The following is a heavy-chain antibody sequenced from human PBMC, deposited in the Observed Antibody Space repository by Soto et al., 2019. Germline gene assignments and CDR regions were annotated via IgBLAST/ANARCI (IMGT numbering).Heavy chain of an antibody. CDR3: ALLMGYCSSTSCHYGMDV. D-gene: IGHD2-2*01. J-gene: IGHJ6*02. CDR2: IDPSDSYT. CDR1: GYSFTSYW. Sequence: GESLKISCKGSGYSFTSYWISWVRQMPGKGLEWMGRIDPSDSYTNYSPSFQGHVTISADKSISTAYLQWSSLKASDTAMYYCALLMGYCSSTSCHYGMDVWGQGTTVTVSS. V-gene: IGHV5-10-1*01.